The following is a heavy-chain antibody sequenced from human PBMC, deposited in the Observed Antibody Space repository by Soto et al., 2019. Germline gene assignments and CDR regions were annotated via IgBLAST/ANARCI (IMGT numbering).Heavy chain of an antibody. Sequence: GASVKVSCKASGFTFTSSAVQWVRQARGQRLEWIGWIVVGSGNTNYAQKFQERVTITRDMSTSTAYMELSSLRSEDTAVYYCAAVYYDSSGYYLPLAFESWGQGTRVTVSS. CDR2: IVVGSGNT. J-gene: IGHJ3*02. CDR3: AAVYYDSSGYYLPLAFES. D-gene: IGHD3-22*01. V-gene: IGHV1-58*01. CDR1: GFTFTSSA.